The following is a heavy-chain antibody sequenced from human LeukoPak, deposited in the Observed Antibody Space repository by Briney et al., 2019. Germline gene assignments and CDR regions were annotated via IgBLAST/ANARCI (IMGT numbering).Heavy chain of an antibody. J-gene: IGHJ4*02. D-gene: IGHD4/OR15-4a*01. V-gene: IGHV4-34*01. CDR2: INRSGST. CDR3: SSSDYVYYFDY. Sequence: SETLSLTCAVYGGSFSGDYWSWVRQPPGKGLEWIAEINRSGSTNYNPSLKSRVTISMDTSKKQFSLKLSSVTAADTAVYYCSSSDYVYYFDYWGQGTLVTVSS. CDR1: GGSFSGDY.